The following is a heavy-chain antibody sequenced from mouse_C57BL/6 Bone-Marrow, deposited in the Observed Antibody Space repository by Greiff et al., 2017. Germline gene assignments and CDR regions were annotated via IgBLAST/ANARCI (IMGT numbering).Heavy chain of an antibody. CDR1: GFTFSSYG. J-gene: IGHJ2*01. Sequence: DVHLVESGGDLVKPGGSLKLSCAASGFTFSSYGMSWVRQTPDKRLEWVATISSGGSYTYYPDSVKGRFTISRDNAKNTLYLQMSSLKSEDTAMYYCARKGYGSSSLYYLDYWGQGTTLTVSS. V-gene: IGHV5-6*01. CDR2: ISSGGSYT. D-gene: IGHD1-1*01. CDR3: ARKGYGSSSLYYLDY.